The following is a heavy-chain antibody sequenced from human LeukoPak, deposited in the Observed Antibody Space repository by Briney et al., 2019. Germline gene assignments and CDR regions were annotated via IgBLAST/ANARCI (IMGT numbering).Heavy chain of an antibody. V-gene: IGHV3-30-3*01. CDR2: ISYDGSNK. CDR1: GFTFSSYA. CDR3: ASLGATRAFDM. Sequence: PGGSLRLSCAASGFTFSSYAMHWVRQAPGKGLEWVTVISYDGSNKYYADSVKGRFTISRDNSKNTLYLQMNSLRAEDTAVYYCASLGATRAFDMWGQGTMVTVSS. D-gene: IGHD1-26*01. J-gene: IGHJ3*02.